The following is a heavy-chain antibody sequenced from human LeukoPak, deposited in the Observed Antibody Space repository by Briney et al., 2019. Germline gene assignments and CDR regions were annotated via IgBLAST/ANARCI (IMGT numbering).Heavy chain of an antibody. V-gene: IGHV4-4*09. CDR3: GRHPRRYPYYFDY. Sequence: SGTLSLTCTVSGGSISVYHWSWIRQPPGKGLEWSGYIYTSGSTNYNPSPKSRVTISVDTSKNKFSLKLSSVTAADTAVYYCGRHPRRYPYYFDYWGQGTLVTVSS. J-gene: IGHJ4*02. CDR1: GGSISVYH. D-gene: IGHD1-1*01. CDR2: IYTSGST.